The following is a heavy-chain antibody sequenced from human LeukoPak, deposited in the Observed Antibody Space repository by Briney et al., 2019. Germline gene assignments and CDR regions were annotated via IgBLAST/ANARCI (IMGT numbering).Heavy chain of an antibody. J-gene: IGHJ3*02. CDR2: INSDGSST. V-gene: IGHV3-74*01. D-gene: IGHD1-26*01. CDR3: AKLSGTYYEAGAFDI. CDR1: GFTFSSYW. Sequence: GGSLRLSCAASGFTFSSYWMHWVRHAPGKGLVWVSRINSDGSSTSYADSVKGRFTISRDNAKNTLYLQMNSLRAEDTAVYYCAKLSGTYYEAGAFDIWGQGTMVTVSS.